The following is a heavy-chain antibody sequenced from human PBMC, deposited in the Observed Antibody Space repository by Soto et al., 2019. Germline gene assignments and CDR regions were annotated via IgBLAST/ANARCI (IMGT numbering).Heavy chain of an antibody. CDR1: GGAINDHY. J-gene: IGHJ4*02. V-gene: IGHV4-59*11. CDR2: IYYNGNT. Sequence: QVQLQESGPGLVKPSETLSLTCTISGGAINDHYWGFIRQPPGKGLEWIGYIYYNGNTNYNPSLESRVTISADRSKNQFSLRLTSLTAADTAVYYCARVRTGYFDYWGRGALVTVSS. D-gene: IGHD3-9*01. CDR3: ARVRTGYFDY.